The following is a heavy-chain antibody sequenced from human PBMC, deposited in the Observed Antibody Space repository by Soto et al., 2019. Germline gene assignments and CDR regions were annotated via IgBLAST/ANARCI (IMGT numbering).Heavy chain of an antibody. CDR2: IHYSGST. V-gene: IGHV4-59*01. Sequence: PSETLSLTCTVSGGSISSYYWSWIRQPPGKGLEWIGYIHYSGSTNYNPSLKSRVTISVDTSKNQFSLKLASVTAADTAVYYCGRSTSVVRFDSWGQGTLVTVSS. CDR1: GGSISSYY. D-gene: IGHD4-17*01. CDR3: GRSTSVVRFDS. J-gene: IGHJ4*02.